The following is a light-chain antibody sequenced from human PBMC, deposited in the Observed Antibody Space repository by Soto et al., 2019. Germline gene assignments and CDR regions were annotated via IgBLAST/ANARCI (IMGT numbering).Light chain of an antibody. J-gene: IGLJ1*01. CDR3: SSYAGNKNV. Sequence: QSALTQPPSASGSPGQSVTISCTGTSSDVGGYNYVSWNQQHPGKAPKLMIYEVSKRPSGVPDRFSGSKSGNTASLTVSGLQAEDEADYYCSSYAGNKNVFGTGTKVTVL. CDR2: EVS. CDR1: SSDVGGYNY. V-gene: IGLV2-8*01.